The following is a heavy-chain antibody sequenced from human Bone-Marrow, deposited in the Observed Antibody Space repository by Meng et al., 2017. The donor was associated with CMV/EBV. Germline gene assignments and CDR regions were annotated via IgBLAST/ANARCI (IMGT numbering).Heavy chain of an antibody. CDR2: INPSGGST. CDR3: ARDHHTYYDILTGYPPGY. CDR1: FTSYY. D-gene: IGHD3-9*01. V-gene: IGHV1-46*01. Sequence: FTSYYRHWVRQAPGQGLEWMRIINPSGGSTSYAQKFQGRVTMTRDTSTSTVYMELSSLRSEDTAVYYCARDHHTYYDILTGYPPGYWGQGTLVTVSS. J-gene: IGHJ4*02.